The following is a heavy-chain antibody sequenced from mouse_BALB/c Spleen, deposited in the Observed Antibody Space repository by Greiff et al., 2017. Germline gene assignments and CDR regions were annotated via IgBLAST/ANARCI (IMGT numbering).Heavy chain of an antibody. CDR3: ARGAIYYDYDYAMDY. CDR1: GYTFTDYA. V-gene: IGHV1-67*01. CDR2: ISTYYGNT. D-gene: IGHD2-4*01. Sequence: VQLQQSGPELVRPGVSVKISCKGSGYTFTDYAMHWVKQSHAKSLEWIGVISTYYGNTNYNQKFKGKATMTVDKSSSTAYMELARLTSEDSAIYYCARGAIYYDYDYAMDYWGQGTSVTVSS. J-gene: IGHJ4*01.